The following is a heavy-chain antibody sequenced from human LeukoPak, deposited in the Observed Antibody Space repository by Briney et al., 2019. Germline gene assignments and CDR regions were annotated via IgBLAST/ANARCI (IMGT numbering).Heavy chain of an antibody. J-gene: IGHJ3*02. Sequence: PSQTLSLTCTVSGGSISSGGYYWSWIRQHPGKGLEWIGYIYYSGSTYYNPSLKSRVTISVGTSKNQFSLKLSSATAADTAVYYCASDPGGLAAFDIWGQGTMVTVSS. V-gene: IGHV4-31*03. CDR3: ASDPGGLAAFDI. D-gene: IGHD1-1*01. CDR2: IYYSGST. CDR1: GGSISSGGYY.